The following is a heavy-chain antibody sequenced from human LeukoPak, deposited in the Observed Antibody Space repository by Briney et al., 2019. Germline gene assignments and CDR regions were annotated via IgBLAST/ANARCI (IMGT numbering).Heavy chain of an antibody. Sequence: GGSLRLSCAASGFTFSSYSMHWVRQAPGKGLEWVAVISYDATNEFYADSVKGRFTISRDNSRNTLYLQMNSLRPEDTAVYYCARDPRGPTGYDSSGRDTFDYWGQGTLVTVSS. CDR2: ISYDATNE. D-gene: IGHD3-22*01. CDR3: ARDPRGPTGYDSSGRDTFDY. CDR1: GFTFSSYS. V-gene: IGHV3-30*04. J-gene: IGHJ4*02.